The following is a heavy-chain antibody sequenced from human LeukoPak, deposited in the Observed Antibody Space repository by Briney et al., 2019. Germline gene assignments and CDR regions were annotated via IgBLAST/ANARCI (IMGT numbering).Heavy chain of an antibody. CDR1: GFTFSSYA. CDR2: ISGSGGST. Sequence: GGSLRLSCAASGFTFSSYAMSWVRQAPGKGLEWVSAISGSGGSTYYADSVKGRFTISRDNSKNTLYLQMNSLRAEDTAVYYCARELGYYYDSSGYYYDWGQGTLVTVSS. D-gene: IGHD3-22*01. V-gene: IGHV3-23*01. CDR3: ARELGYYYDSSGYYYD. J-gene: IGHJ4*02.